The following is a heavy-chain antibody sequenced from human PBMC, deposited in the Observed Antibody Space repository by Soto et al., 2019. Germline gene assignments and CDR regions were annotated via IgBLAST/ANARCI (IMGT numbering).Heavy chain of an antibody. Sequence: ASVKVSCKASGYTFTSYGISWVRQAPGQGLEWMGWISAYNGNTNYAQKLQGRVTMTTDTSTSTAYMELRSLRSDDTAVYYCARVIEGGYGDNYYYYYMDVWGKGTTVTVSS. J-gene: IGHJ6*03. CDR1: GYTFTSYG. D-gene: IGHD4-17*01. CDR3: ARVIEGGYGDNYYYYYMDV. V-gene: IGHV1-18*01. CDR2: ISAYNGNT.